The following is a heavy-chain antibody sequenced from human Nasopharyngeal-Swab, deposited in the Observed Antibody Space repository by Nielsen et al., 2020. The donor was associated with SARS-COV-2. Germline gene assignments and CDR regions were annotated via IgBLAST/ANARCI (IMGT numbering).Heavy chain of an antibody. V-gene: IGHV4-59*13. Sequence: SETLSLTCTVSGGSISSYYWSWIRQLPGKGLEWIGYIYYSGSTNYNPSLKSRVTISVDTSKNQFSLKLSSVTAADTAVYYCARASDYDILATYYWGQGTLVTVSS. D-gene: IGHD3-9*01. J-gene: IGHJ4*02. CDR1: GGSISSYY. CDR3: ARASDYDILATYY. CDR2: IYYSGST.